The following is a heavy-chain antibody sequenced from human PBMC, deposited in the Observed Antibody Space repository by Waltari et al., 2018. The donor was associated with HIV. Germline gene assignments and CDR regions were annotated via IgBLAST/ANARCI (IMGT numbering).Heavy chain of an antibody. D-gene: IGHD2-21*02. J-gene: IGHJ4*02. CDR2: GRSETDGGTT. Sequence: EVQLVGSGGGLVKPGGSLRLSCAASGFTFTKAWMSWVRQAPGKGLEGGGRGRSETDGGTTDYAAPVKGRFTISRDDSKNTLYLQMNSLKTEDTAVYYCTTGDIVVVTDYWGQGTLVTVSS. CDR1: GFTFTKAW. CDR3: TTGDIVVVTDY. V-gene: IGHV3-15*01.